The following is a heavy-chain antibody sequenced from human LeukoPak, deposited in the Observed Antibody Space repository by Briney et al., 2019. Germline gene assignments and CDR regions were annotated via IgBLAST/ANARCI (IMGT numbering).Heavy chain of an antibody. J-gene: IGHJ5*02. CDR1: GFTFSSYG. V-gene: IGHV3-30*18. Sequence: GRSLRLSCAAFGFTFSSYGMHWVRQAPGKGLERVAVISYDGSNKYYADSVKGRFTISRDNSKNTLYLQMNSLRAEDTAVYYCAKERGGTVVPAVLDHWGQGTLVTVSS. CDR3: AKERGGTVVPAVLDH. CDR2: ISYDGSNK. D-gene: IGHD2-2*01.